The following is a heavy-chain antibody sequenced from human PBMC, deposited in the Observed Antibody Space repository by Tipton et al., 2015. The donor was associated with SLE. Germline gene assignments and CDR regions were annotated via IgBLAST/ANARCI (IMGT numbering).Heavy chain of an antibody. CDR1: GFTFSSHW. Sequence: GSLRLSCAASGFTFSSHWMHWVRQAPGKGLVWVSRISRDGSNTYYADSVKGRFTISRDNAKNTLYLQIHSLIADDTAVYYCGRGIYSESSVGMDVWGQGTTVTVSS. CDR2: ISRDGSNT. V-gene: IGHV3-74*01. D-gene: IGHD3-22*01. CDR3: GRGIYSESSVGMDV. J-gene: IGHJ6*02.